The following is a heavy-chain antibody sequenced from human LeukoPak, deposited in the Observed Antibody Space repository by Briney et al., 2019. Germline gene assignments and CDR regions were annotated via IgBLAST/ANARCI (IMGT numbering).Heavy chain of an antibody. J-gene: IGHJ3*02. CDR3: ASGYCGGACQLGGVDM. D-gene: IGHD2-21*02. V-gene: IGHV4-59*01. CDR1: GGSISSYY. CDR2: THYSGST. Sequence: SSETLSLTCTVSGGSISSYYWSWLRQPPGKGLEYIGYTHYSGSTNYNPSLKSRVTISLDTSGNQFSLKLSSVTAADTAVYYCASGYCGGACQLGGVDMWGQGTMVTVSS.